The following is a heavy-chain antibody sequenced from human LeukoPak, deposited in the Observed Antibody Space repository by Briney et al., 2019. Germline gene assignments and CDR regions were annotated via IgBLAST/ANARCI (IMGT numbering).Heavy chain of an antibody. V-gene: IGHV1-69*04. CDR3: AREGYYYDSSGYPRLDY. CDR2: IIPILGIA. CDR1: GGTFSSYT. D-gene: IGHD3-22*01. Sequence: SVKVSCKASGGTFSSYTISWVRQAPGQGLEWMGRIIPILGIANYAQKFQGRVTITADKSTRTAYMELSSLRSEDTAVYYCAREGYYYDSSGYPRLDYWGQGTLVTVSS. J-gene: IGHJ4*02.